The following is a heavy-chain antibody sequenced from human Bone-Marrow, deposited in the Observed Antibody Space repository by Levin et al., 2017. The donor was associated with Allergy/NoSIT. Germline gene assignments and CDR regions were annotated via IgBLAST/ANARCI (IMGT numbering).Heavy chain of an antibody. CDR1: GGSFNDYN. V-gene: IGHV4-34*01. J-gene: IGHJ4*02. CDR2: INYSGST. CDR3: ARGRRLRRVVVAPIHQSLKVDYFDS. D-gene: IGHD2-21*02. Sequence: ASETLSLTCAVYGGSFNDYNWNWIRQPPGKGLEWMGEINYSGSTNYNPSLKSRVTVSVDTSKNQFSLTLNSVTAADTAVYYCARGRRLRRVVVAPIHQSLKVDYFDSWGQGTLVTVSS.